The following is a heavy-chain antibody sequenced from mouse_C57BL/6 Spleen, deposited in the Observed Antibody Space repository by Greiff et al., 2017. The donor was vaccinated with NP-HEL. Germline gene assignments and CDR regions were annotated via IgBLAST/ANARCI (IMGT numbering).Heavy chain of an antibody. CDR3: ARHSGGDYDGAMDY. J-gene: IGHJ4*01. CDR2: IWSDGST. D-gene: IGHD2-4*01. V-gene: IGHV2-6-1*01. CDR1: GFSLTSYG. Sequence: QVQLKESGPGLVAPSQSLSITCTVSGFSLTSYGVHWVRQPPGKGLEWLVVIWSDGSTTYNSALKSRLSISKDNSKSQVFLKMNSLQTDDTAMYYCARHSGGDYDGAMDYWGQGTSVTVSS.